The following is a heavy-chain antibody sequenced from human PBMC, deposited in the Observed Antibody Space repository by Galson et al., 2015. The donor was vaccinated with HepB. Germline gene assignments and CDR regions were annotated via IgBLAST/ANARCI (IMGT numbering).Heavy chain of an antibody. V-gene: IGHV3-23*01. CDR3: AKDSPTPLSSWELLEVYYFDY. CDR2: ISGGGGDT. Sequence: SLRLSCAASGFTFSSFAMSWVRQAPGKGLEWVSAISGGGGDTYYADSVKGRFTISRDNSKNTLYLQMNSLRAEDTAVYYCAKDSPTPLSSWELLEVYYFDYWGQGTLVTVSS. D-gene: IGHD1-26*01. CDR1: GFTFSSFA. J-gene: IGHJ4*02.